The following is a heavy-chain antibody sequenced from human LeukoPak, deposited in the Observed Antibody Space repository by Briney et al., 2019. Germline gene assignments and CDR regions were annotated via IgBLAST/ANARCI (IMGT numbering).Heavy chain of an antibody. CDR2: IHHSGST. V-gene: IGHV4-34*01. CDR3: ARRVTIYYYMDA. Sequence: SETLSLTCAAYSGSLSGDYGSWIRQSPGNGLEWVGEIHHSGSTNNNPSHKSRVTLSVDTSKNQFSLKLSSVTAADTAVYYCARRVTIYYYMDAWGKGTTVTVSS. J-gene: IGHJ6*03. D-gene: IGHD5-18*01. CDR1: SGSLSGDY.